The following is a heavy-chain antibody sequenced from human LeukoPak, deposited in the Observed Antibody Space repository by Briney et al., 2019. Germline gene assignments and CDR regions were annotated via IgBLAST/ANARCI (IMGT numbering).Heavy chain of an antibody. CDR3: AKLPYYGSGSCINWFDP. CDR1: GFTFSSYG. V-gene: IGHV3-23*01. D-gene: IGHD3-10*01. J-gene: IGHJ5*02. CDR2: ISGSGGST. Sequence: GGSLRLSCAASGFTFSSYGMSWVRQAPGKGLEWVSAISGSGGSTYYADSVKGRFTISRDNSKNTLYLQMNSLRAEDTAVYYCAKLPYYGSGSCINWFDPWGQGTLVTVSS.